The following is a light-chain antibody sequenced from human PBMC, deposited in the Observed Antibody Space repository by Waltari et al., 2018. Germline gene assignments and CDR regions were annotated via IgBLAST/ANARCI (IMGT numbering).Light chain of an antibody. CDR3: QHYVRLPVT. J-gene: IGKJ1*01. V-gene: IGKV3-20*01. CDR2: GAS. Sequence: EIVLTQSPAPLSLSPGETATLSCWASQGVGRTLAWYQQKPGQAPRLLIYGASSRATGIPDRFSGSGSGTVFSLSISRLEPEDSAVYYCQHYVRLPVTFGQGTKVEIK. CDR1: QGVGRT.